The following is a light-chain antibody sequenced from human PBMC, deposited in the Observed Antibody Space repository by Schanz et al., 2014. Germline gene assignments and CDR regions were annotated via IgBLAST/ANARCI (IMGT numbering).Light chain of an antibody. CDR1: QSLLHRSDTRSH. CDR2: WAS. J-gene: IGKJ4*01. Sequence: DIVMTQSPDSLAVSLGERATINCKSSQSLLHRSDTRSHLAWYQQKPGQPPKLLMHWASTREAGVPDRFSGSGSGTDFTLTISSLQAEDVAVYYCQQCYSTPALTFGGGTKVEIK. V-gene: IGKV4-1*01. CDR3: QQCYSTPALT.